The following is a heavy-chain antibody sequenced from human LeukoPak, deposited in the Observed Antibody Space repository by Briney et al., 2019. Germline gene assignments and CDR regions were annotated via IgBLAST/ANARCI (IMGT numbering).Heavy chain of an antibody. CDR3: AKGSTVTTYGWGVDY. J-gene: IGHJ4*02. V-gene: IGHV3-23*01. CDR2: ISGSGGST. D-gene: IGHD4-17*01. CDR1: GFTFSSYA. Sequence: GGSLRLSCAASGFTFSSYAMXXXRQAPGKGXXWVSXISGSGGSTYYADYVKGRXTXSRDNSKNTLYLQMNSLRAEDTAVYYCAKGSTVTTYGWGVDYWGQGTLVTVSS.